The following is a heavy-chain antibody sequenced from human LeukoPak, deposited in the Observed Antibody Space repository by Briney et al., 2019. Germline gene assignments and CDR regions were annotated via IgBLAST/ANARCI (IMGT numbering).Heavy chain of an antibody. Sequence: GGSLRLSCAPSGFTFNNYGMHWVRQAPGKGLEWVAFIRDDGSIKYYADSVKGRFTISRDNAKNSLYLQMNSLRAEDTAVYYCARDKEAYSSGWEASYYFDYWGQGTLVTVSS. CDR2: IRDDGSIK. J-gene: IGHJ4*02. CDR1: GFTFNNYG. D-gene: IGHD6-19*01. CDR3: ARDKEAYSSGWEASYYFDY. V-gene: IGHV3-30*02.